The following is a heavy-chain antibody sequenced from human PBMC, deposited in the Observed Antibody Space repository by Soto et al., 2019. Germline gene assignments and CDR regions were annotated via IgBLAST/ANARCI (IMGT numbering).Heavy chain of an antibody. Sequence: SGPTLVNPTQTLTLTCTFSGFSLSTSGVGVGWIRQPPGKALEWLALIYWDDDKRYSPSLKSRLTITKDTSKNQVVLTMTNMDPVDTATYYCAREGGSGSYYNSRNFDYWGQGTLVTVSS. CDR1: GFSLSTSGVG. J-gene: IGHJ4*02. D-gene: IGHD3-10*01. V-gene: IGHV2-5*02. CDR3: AREGGSGSYYNSRNFDY. CDR2: IYWDDDK.